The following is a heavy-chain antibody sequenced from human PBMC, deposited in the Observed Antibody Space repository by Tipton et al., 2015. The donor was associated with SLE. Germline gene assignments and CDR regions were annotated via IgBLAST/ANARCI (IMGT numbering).Heavy chain of an antibody. CDR2: ISSSGSTI. CDR3: ARTFDAFDI. Sequence: SLRLSCAASGFTFRSYEMNWVRQAPGKGLEWVSYISSSGSTIYYADSVKGRFTISRDNAKNSLYLQMNSLRAEDTAVYYCARTFDAFDIWGQGTMVTVSS. J-gene: IGHJ3*02. V-gene: IGHV3-48*03. CDR1: GFTFRSYE.